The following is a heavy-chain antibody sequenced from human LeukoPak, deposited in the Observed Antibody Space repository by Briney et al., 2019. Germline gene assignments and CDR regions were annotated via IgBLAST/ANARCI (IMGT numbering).Heavy chain of an antibody. V-gene: IGHV4-38-2*02. Sequence: SETLSLTCTVSGYSISSGDFWGWIRQPPGKGLEWIGSIHHSGNTYYNASLKSRVTISVDTSNNQFSLRLSSVTAADTAVYYCARVVVVPAASYYYYYMDVWGKGTTVTVSS. CDR3: ARVVVVPAASYYYYYMDV. CDR2: IHHSGNT. D-gene: IGHD2-2*01. J-gene: IGHJ6*03. CDR1: GYSISSGDF.